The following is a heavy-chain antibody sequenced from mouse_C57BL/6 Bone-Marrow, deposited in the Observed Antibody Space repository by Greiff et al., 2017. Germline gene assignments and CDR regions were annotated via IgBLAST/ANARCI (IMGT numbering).Heavy chain of an antibody. CDR3: ASGYGYDGPCWYFDV. CDR1: GYTFTSYW. J-gene: IGHJ1*03. CDR2: IDPSDSET. V-gene: IGHV1-52*01. D-gene: IGHD2-2*01. Sequence: QVQLQQPGAELVRPGSSVKLSCKASGYTFTSYWMHWVKQRPIQGLEWIGNIDPSDSETHYNQKFKDKATLTVDKSSSTAYMQLSSLTSEDSAVYYCASGYGYDGPCWYFDVWGTGTTVTVSS.